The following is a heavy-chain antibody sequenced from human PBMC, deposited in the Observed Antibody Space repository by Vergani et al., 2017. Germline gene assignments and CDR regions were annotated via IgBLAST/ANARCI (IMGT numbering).Heavy chain of an antibody. CDR2: INAGNGNT. J-gene: IGHJ4*02. CDR3: AREGFYDYVWGSYRLRGGYYFDY. V-gene: IGHV1-3*01. CDR1: GYTFTSYA. D-gene: IGHD3-16*02. Sequence: QVPLVQSGAAVKKPGASVKVSCKASGYTFTSYAMHWVRQAPGQRLEWMGWINAGNGNTKYSQKFQGRVTITRDTSASTAYMELSSLRSKDTAVYYCAREGFYDYVWGSYRLRGGYYFDYWGQGTLVTVSS.